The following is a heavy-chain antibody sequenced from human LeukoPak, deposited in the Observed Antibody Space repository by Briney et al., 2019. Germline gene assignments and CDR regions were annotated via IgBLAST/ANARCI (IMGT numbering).Heavy chain of an antibody. CDR2: ISSSSSYI. CDR3: ARDSVSALGGSYYYYYYGMDV. V-gene: IGHV3-21*01. Sequence: GGSLRLSCAASGFTFSSYSMNWVRQAPGKGLEWVSSISSSSSYIYYADSVKGRFTISRDNAKNSLYLQMNSLRAEDTAVYYCARDSVSALGGSYYYYYYGMDVWGQGTTVTVSS. J-gene: IGHJ6*02. D-gene: IGHD3-16*01. CDR1: GFTFSSYS.